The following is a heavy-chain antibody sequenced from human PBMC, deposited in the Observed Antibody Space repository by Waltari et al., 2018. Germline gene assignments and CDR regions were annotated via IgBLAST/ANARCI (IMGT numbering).Heavy chain of an antibody. Sequence: QLQESGPGLVKPSETVSLTCSVSGDAIMRNNYHWGWIRQSPGKGLEWSGSIYNSGTPYYNPSLKGRVFISVDASRNEFSLRLTTVTAADTAVYYCARASTAIFGVVITGYNIWGQGTMVTVSS. CDR1: GDAIMRNNYH. V-gene: IGHV4-39*07. CDR3: ARASTAIFGVVITGYNI. D-gene: IGHD3-3*01. J-gene: IGHJ3*02. CDR2: IYNSGTP.